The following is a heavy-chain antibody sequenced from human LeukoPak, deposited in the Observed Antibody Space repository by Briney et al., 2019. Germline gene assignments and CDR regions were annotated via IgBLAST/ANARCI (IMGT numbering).Heavy chain of an antibody. Sequence: GGSLRLSCAASGFTFSSYGMHWVRQAPGKGLEWVAFIRYDGSNKYYADSVKGRFTISRDNAKNSLYLQMNSLRAEDTAVYYCASHSSWGDAFDIWGQGTMVTVSS. CDR1: GFTFSSYG. CDR3: ASHSSWGDAFDI. V-gene: IGHV3-30*02. J-gene: IGHJ3*02. D-gene: IGHD2-2*01. CDR2: IRYDGSNK.